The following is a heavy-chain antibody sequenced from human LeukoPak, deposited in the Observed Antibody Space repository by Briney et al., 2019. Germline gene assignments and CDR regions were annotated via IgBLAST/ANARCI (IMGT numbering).Heavy chain of an antibody. CDR3: ATVRGYQLVHEYYFDY. V-gene: IGHV1-24*01. CDR1: GYTLTELS. J-gene: IGHJ4*02. Sequence: ASVKVSCKVSGYTLTELSMHWVRQAPGKELEWMGGFDPEDGETIYAQKFQGRVTMTEDTSTDTAYMELSSLRSEDTAVYYCATVRGYQLVHEYYFDYWGQGTLVTVSS. D-gene: IGHD2-2*01. CDR2: FDPEDGET.